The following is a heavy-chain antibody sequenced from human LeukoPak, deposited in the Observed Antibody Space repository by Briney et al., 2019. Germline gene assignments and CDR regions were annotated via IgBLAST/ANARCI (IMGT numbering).Heavy chain of an antibody. D-gene: IGHD3-10*01. CDR1: GYTFTSYY. Sequence: ASVKVSCKASGYTFTSYYIHWVRQAPGQGLEWMGIINPSGGSTNYAQKFQGRVTMTRDTSTSTVYMELSRLRSDDTAVYYCALVRGVINWFDPWDQGTLVTVSS. CDR2: INPSGGST. J-gene: IGHJ5*02. CDR3: ALVRGVINWFDP. V-gene: IGHV1-46*01.